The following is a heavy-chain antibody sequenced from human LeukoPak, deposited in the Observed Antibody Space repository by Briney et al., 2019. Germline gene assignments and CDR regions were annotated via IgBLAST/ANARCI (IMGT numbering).Heavy chain of an antibody. Sequence: PGGSLRLSCAASGFTFSTYGMHWVRLAPGKGLEWVAFIRYDGNNKYYADFVKGRFTISRDNSKNTLYLHMNSLRTEDTAVYYCAKIEGKYQLANVPDHWGQGTLVTVSS. J-gene: IGHJ4*02. D-gene: IGHD2-2*01. CDR3: AKIEGKYQLANVPDH. V-gene: IGHV3-30*02. CDR1: GFTFSTYG. CDR2: IRYDGNNK.